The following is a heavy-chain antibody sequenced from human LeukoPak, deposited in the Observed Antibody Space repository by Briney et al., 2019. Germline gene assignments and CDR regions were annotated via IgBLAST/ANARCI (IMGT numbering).Heavy chain of an antibody. CDR2: IDWDSSHI. J-gene: IGHJ4*02. Sequence: GGSLTLSCAASGFTSSTSAMNCVRQVPGKGLEWVSSIDWDSSHIYYAASVKGRFTISRDNGRNSVYLQMNSLRAEDTAVYYCARDPLRYLRIGHYDYWGQGTLVAVSS. D-gene: IGHD3-9*01. CDR3: ARDPLRYLRIGHYDY. V-gene: IGHV3-21*01. CDR1: GFTSSTSA.